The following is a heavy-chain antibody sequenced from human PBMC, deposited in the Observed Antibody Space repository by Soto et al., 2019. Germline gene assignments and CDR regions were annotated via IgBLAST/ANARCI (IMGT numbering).Heavy chain of an antibody. J-gene: IGHJ6*02. CDR1: GGTFSSYA. Sequence: SVKVSCKASGGTFSSYAIIWVRQAPGQGLEWMRGIIPIFGTANYAQKFQGRVTITADESTSTAYMELSSLRSEDTAVYYCARDPPVNEVYAPYYYYYGMDVWGQGTTVTVSS. CDR2: IIPIFGTA. D-gene: IGHD2-8*01. CDR3: ARDPPVNEVYAPYYYYYGMDV. V-gene: IGHV1-69*13.